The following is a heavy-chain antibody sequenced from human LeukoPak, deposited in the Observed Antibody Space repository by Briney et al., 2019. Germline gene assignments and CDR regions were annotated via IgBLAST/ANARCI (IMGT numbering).Heavy chain of an antibody. CDR1: GGTFSSYA. Sequence: ASVKVSCKASGGTFSSYAISWVRQAPGQGLEWMGGIIPIFGTANYAQKFQGRVTISADKSTSTAYMELSSLRSENTAVYYCAREHIVVVTAMNWFDPWGQGTLVTVSS. J-gene: IGHJ5*02. CDR2: IIPIFGTA. V-gene: IGHV1-69*06. CDR3: AREHIVVVTAMNWFDP. D-gene: IGHD2-21*02.